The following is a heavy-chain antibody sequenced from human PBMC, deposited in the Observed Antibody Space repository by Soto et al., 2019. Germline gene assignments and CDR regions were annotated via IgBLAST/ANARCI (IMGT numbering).Heavy chain of an antibody. J-gene: IGHJ4*02. V-gene: IGHV4-4*02. CDR2: IFHSGNI. Sequence: SETLSLTCAVSGGSISSNNWWNWVRQPPGKGLEWIGEIFHSGNINYNPSLKSRVTISVDKSKNQFSLNLSYVTAEDTAVYYCAREDYSSGWYVFPSYFDYWGQGILVTVSS. CDR3: AREDYSSGWYVFPSYFDY. D-gene: IGHD6-19*01. CDR1: GGSISSNNW.